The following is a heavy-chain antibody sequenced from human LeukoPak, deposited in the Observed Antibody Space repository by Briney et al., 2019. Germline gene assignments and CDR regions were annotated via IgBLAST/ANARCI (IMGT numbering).Heavy chain of an antibody. J-gene: IGHJ4*02. CDR1: GGSISSSNW. CDR2: IYHSGST. Sequence: TSGTLSLTRAVSGGSISSSNWWTWVRQSPGKGLEWIGEIYHSGSTNYNPSLKSRVTISVDTSKNQFSLKLSSVTAADTAVYYCARAIRVAIFDYWGQGTLVTVSS. CDR3: ARAIRVAIFDY. D-gene: IGHD2-21*01. V-gene: IGHV4-4*02.